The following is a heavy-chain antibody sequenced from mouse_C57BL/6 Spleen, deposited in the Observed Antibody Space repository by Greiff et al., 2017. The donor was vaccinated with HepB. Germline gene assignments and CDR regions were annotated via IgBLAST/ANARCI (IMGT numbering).Heavy chain of an antibody. CDR1: GIDFSRYW. D-gene: IGHD3-2*02. Sequence: EVQLQESGGGLVQPGGSLKLSCAASGIDFSRYWMSWVRRAPGKGLEWIGEINPDSSTINYAPSLKDKFIISRDNAKNTLYLQMSKVRSEDTALYYCARPRTDSSGYDPFAYWGQGTLVTVSA. CDR3: ARPRTDSSGYDPFAY. V-gene: IGHV4-1*01. J-gene: IGHJ3*01. CDR2: INPDSSTI.